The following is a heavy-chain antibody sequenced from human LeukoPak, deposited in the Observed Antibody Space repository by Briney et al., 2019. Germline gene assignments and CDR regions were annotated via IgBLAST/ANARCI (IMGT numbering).Heavy chain of an antibody. D-gene: IGHD4-17*01. CDR3: ARRTTGDDY. CDR1: GFTFSTYG. CDR2: IWYDGSNK. Sequence: PGGSLRLSCAASGFTFSTYGMHWVRQAPGKGLEWVAVIWYDGSNKYYGDSVEARFTISRDNSQDTLYLQMNSLRAEDTAVYYCARRTTGDDYWGQGTLVTVSS. J-gene: IGHJ4*02. V-gene: IGHV3-33*01.